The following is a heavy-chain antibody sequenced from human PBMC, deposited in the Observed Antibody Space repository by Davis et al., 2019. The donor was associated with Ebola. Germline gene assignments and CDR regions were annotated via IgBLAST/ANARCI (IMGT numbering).Heavy chain of an antibody. V-gene: IGHV1-46*01. CDR3: ARYLNSGYDSYYYYGMDV. CDR2: INPNDGRT. CDR1: GYTFTNYY. J-gene: IGHJ6*02. D-gene: IGHD5-12*01. Sequence: ASVKVSCKASGYTFTNYYMHWVRQAPGQGLEWMGMINPNDGRTIYAQKFQGRVTITRDTSASTAYMELSSLRSEDTAVYYCARYLNSGYDSYYYYGMDVWGQGTTVTVSS.